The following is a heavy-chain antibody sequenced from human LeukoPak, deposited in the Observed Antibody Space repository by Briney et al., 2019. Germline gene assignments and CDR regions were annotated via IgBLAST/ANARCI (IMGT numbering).Heavy chain of an antibody. Sequence: GGSLRLPCAASDFSFSRQTMHWVRQAPGQALEWVSSISSNSGSLNYADSVEGRFTISRDNAQNSLYLQMNSLRADDTAVYYCATPHVLAYWGQGTLVTVSS. CDR1: DFSFSRQT. CDR3: ATPHVLAY. V-gene: IGHV3-21*06. CDR2: ISSNSGSL. D-gene: IGHD2-8*01. J-gene: IGHJ4*02.